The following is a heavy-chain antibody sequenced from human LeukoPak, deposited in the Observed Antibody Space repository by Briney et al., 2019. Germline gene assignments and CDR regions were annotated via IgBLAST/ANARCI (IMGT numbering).Heavy chain of an antibody. CDR2: INHSGST. D-gene: IGHD3-10*01. CDR1: GGSFSGYY. V-gene: IGHV4-34*01. Sequence: SETLSLTCAVYGGSFSGYYWSWIRQPPGKGLEWIGEINHSGSTNYNPSLKSRVTISVDTSKNQFSLKLSSVTAADTAVYYCARECITMVRGVMPAHAKNNWFDPWGQGTLVTVSS. CDR3: ARECITMVRGVMPAHAKNNWFDP. J-gene: IGHJ5*02.